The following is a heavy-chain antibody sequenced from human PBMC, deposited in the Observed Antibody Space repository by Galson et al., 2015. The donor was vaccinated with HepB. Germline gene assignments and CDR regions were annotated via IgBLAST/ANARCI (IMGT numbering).Heavy chain of an antibody. CDR2: IDWDDDK. Sequence: PALVKPTQTLTLTCTFSGFSLSTSGMCVSWIRQPPGKALEWLARIDWDDDKYYSTSLKARLTISKDTSKNQVVLTMTNMDPVDTATYYCARLRYSPTDRQLWFDDWGQGTLVTVSS. D-gene: IGHD5-18*01. J-gene: IGHJ4*02. V-gene: IGHV2-70*11. CDR3: ARLRYSPTDRQLWFDD. CDR1: GFSLSTSGMC.